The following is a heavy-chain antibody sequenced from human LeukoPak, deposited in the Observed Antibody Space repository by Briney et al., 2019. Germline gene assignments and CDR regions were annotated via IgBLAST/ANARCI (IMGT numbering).Heavy chain of an antibody. Sequence: PGGSLRLSCAASGFTFSSYWMSWVRQAPGKGLEWVANIKQDGSEKYYVDSVKGRFTISRDNAKNSLYLQMNSLRAEDTAVYYCARDLDTVVVPAAIGMGGMDVWGQGTTVTVSS. CDR1: GFTFSSYW. CDR3: ARDLDTVVVPAAIGMGGMDV. D-gene: IGHD2-2*01. J-gene: IGHJ6*02. CDR2: IKQDGSEK. V-gene: IGHV3-7*01.